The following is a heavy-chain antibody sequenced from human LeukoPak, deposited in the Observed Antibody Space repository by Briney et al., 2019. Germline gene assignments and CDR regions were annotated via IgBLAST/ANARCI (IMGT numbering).Heavy chain of an antibody. CDR2: ISNTGNTK. D-gene: IGHD6-19*01. CDR1: GFTFSDFY. J-gene: IGHJ4*02. Sequence: GGSLRLSCAASGFTFSDFYMSWIRQAPGKGLEGVSYISNTGNTKYDADSVKGRFTISRENAKKSLYLDMTNLRPEDTAMYYCAGPSSTGWSWVYAFWGQGTLVTVSS. V-gene: IGHV3-11*04. CDR3: AGPSSTGWSWVYAF.